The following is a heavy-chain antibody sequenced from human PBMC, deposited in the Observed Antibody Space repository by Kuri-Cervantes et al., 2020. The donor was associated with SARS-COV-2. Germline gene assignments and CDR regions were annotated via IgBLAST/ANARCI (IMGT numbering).Heavy chain of an antibody. J-gene: IGHJ4*02. V-gene: IGHV3-23*01. D-gene: IGHD4-17*01. CDR3: ARSRDGDYDPFDY. CDR2: ISGSGGST. Sequence: GGSLRLSCAASGFTFSSYAMSWVRQAPGKGLEWVSAISGSGGSTYYADSVKGRFTISRDNAKNSLYLQMNSLRDEDTAVYYCARSRDGDYDPFDYWGQGTLVTVSS. CDR1: GFTFSSYA.